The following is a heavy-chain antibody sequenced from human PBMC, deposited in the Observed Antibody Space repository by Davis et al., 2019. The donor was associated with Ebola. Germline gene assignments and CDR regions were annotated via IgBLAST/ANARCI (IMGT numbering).Heavy chain of an antibody. Sequence: ASVKVSCKASGYTFTSYYMHWVRQAPGQGLEWMGIINPSGGSTTYAQKFQGRITMTRDTSTSTVYMELSSLTSEDTAMYYCTRALGSWGQGTLVTVSS. J-gene: IGHJ5*02. D-gene: IGHD7-27*01. CDR3: TRALGS. CDR2: INPSGGST. V-gene: IGHV1-46*03. CDR1: GYTFTSYY.